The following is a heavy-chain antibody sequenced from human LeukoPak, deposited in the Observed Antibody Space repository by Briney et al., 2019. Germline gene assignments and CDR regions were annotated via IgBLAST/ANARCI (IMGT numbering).Heavy chain of an antibody. Sequence: PGGSLRLSCAVSGFTFSTFAMNWVRQAPGKGLEWVSSLSDSAVSSYYADSVKGRFTISRDNSKNTLYLQMNSLRAEDTATYYCAKASDSSGFPSYFDSWGQGTLVAVSS. J-gene: IGHJ4*02. D-gene: IGHD3-22*01. CDR3: AKASDSSGFPSYFDS. V-gene: IGHV3-23*01. CDR1: GFTFSTFA. CDR2: LSDSAVSS.